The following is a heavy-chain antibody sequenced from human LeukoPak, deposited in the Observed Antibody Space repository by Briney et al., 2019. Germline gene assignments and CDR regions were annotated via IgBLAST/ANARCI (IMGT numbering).Heavy chain of an antibody. CDR3: ARGFRLLWF. D-gene: IGHD3-10*01. V-gene: IGHV4-39*07. Sequence: KPSETLSLTRTVSGGSISSSSYYWGWIRQPPGKGLEWIGSIYYSGSTYYNPSLKSRVTISVDTSKNQFSLKLSSVTAADTAVYYCARGFRLLWFGDQGTLVTVSS. J-gene: IGHJ4*02. CDR1: GGSISSSSYY. CDR2: IYYSGST.